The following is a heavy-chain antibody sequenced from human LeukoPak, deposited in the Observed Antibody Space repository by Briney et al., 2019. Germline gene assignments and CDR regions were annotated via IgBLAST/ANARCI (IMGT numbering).Heavy chain of an antibody. D-gene: IGHD1-26*01. V-gene: IGHV3-7*02. CDR2: IKQDGSEK. Sequence: GGSLRLSCAASGFTFSSYGMSWVRQAPGKGLEWVANIKQDGSEKYYVDSVKGRFTISRDNAKNSLYLQMNSLRAEDTAAYYCARGGAADYWGQGTLVTVSS. J-gene: IGHJ4*02. CDR1: GFTFSSYG. CDR3: ARGGAADY.